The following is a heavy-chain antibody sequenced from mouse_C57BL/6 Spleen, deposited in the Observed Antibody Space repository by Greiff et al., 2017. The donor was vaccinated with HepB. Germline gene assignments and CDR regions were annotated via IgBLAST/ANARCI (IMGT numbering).Heavy chain of an antibody. CDR3: ARSGNYVWYFDG. CDR1: GYTFTSYW. J-gene: IGHJ1*03. Sequence: QVQLQQPGAELVRPGSSVKLSCKASGYTFTSYWMHWVKQRPIQGLEWIGNIDPSDSETHYNQKFKDKATLTVDKSSSTAYMQLSSLTSEDSAVYYCARSGNYVWYFDGWGTGTTVTVSS. D-gene: IGHD2-1*01. V-gene: IGHV1-52*01. CDR2: IDPSDSET.